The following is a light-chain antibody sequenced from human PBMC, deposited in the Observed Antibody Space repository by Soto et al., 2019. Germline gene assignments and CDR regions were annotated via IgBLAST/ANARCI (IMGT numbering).Light chain of an antibody. CDR2: GAS. V-gene: IGKV3-20*01. CDR1: QSVSSSY. J-gene: IGKJ1*01. CDR3: QQYGSSAPWT. Sequence: EIVLTQSPGTLSLSPGERATLSCRASQSVSSSYLAWYQQKPGQAPRLLIYGASSRATGIPDSFSGSGSGTDFPLTISRLEPEDFAVYYCQQYGSSAPWTFGQGTKVEIK.